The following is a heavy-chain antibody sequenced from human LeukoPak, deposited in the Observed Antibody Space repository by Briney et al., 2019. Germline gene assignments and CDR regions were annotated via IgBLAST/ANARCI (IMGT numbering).Heavy chain of an antibody. J-gene: IGHJ4*02. CDR1: GLSFSGYY. Sequence: SETLSLTCSVYGLSFSGYYWSWIRQPPGKGLEWMGEINHSGSTNYNPSLKRRVTISVDTSKKQFSLKLSSVTAADTAVYYCARGVDIVATRTGPFDYWGQGTLVTASS. D-gene: IGHD5-12*01. V-gene: IGHV4-34*01. CDR2: INHSGST. CDR3: ARGVDIVATRTGPFDY.